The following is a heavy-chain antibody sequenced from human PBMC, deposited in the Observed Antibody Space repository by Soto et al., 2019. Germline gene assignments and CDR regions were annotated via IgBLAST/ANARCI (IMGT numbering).Heavy chain of an antibody. CDR3: ARTGDGHHDFLDY. J-gene: IGHJ4*02. V-gene: IGHV3-7*01. CDR2: INQDGNED. CDR1: GFNFGNNW. D-gene: IGHD1-1*01. Sequence: LRLSCAASGFNFGNNWMHWVRQAPGKGLEWVANINQDGNEDNLLDSVKGRFTISRDNAKNSLFLQMNSLRVDDTAVYYCARTGDGHHDFLDYWGQGALVTVSS.